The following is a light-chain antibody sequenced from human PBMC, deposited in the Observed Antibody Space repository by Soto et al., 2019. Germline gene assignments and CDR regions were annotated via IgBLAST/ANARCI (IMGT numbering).Light chain of an antibody. CDR1: ENIGSDF. J-gene: IGKJ1*01. CDR3: QQYYRSPET. Sequence: LTQSPCTLSLSPXXTATLSCRASENIGSDFLAWYQHRPGQPPSLLIFGASSRAPGIPDRFSGSGSGTDFTLTISRLEPEDFALYYCQQYYRSPETFGQGTKVDIK. V-gene: IGKV3-20*01. CDR2: GAS.